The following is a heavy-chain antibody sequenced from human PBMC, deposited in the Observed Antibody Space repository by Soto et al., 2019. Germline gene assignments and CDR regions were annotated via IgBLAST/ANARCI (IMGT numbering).Heavy chain of an antibody. CDR1: GGSISSSNW. V-gene: IGHV4-4*02. CDR3: ARKRRITMVRGVTFWFDP. Sequence: SETLSLTCAVSGGSISSSNWWSWVRQPPGKGLEWIGEINHSGSTNYNPSLKSRVTISVDTSKNQFSLKLSSVTAADTAVYYCARKRRITMVRGVTFWFDPWGQGTLVTVSS. D-gene: IGHD3-10*01. CDR2: INHSGST. J-gene: IGHJ5*02.